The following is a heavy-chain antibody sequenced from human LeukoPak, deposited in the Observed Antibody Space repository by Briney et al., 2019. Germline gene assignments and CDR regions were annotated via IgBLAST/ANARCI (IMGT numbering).Heavy chain of an antibody. J-gene: IGHJ3*02. CDR3: ARHSVDAFDI. CDR1: GGSISSYY. D-gene: IGHD6-19*01. CDR2: IYYSGST. V-gene: IGHV4-59*08. Sequence: SETLSLTCTVSGGSISSYYWSWLRQPPGKGLEWVGYIYYSGSTNYNPSLKSRVTISVGTSKNQFSRKRSSVTAADTAVYYCARHSVDAFDIWGQGTMVTVSS.